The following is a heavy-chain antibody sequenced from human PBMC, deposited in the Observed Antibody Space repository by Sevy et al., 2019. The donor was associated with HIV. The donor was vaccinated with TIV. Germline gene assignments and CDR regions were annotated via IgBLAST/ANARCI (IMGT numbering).Heavy chain of an antibody. Sequence: GGSLRLSCAASGFTFSSYAMSWVRQAPGKGLEWVSAISGSGGSTYYADSVKGRFTISRDNSKNTLYLQMNSLRAEDTAVYYCAKVWDSSGYYLNDAFDIWGQGTVVTVSS. J-gene: IGHJ3*02. V-gene: IGHV3-23*01. D-gene: IGHD3-22*01. CDR3: AKVWDSSGYYLNDAFDI. CDR1: GFTFSSYA. CDR2: ISGSGGST.